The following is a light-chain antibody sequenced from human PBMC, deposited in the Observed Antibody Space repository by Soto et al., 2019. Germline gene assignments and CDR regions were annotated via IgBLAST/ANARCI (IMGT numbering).Light chain of an antibody. Sequence: QSVLTQPPSASGTPGQRVTISCSGSSSNIGSNYVYWYQQLPGTAPKLLIDRNNQRPSGVPDRFSGSKSGTSASLAISGLRSEDEADDYCAAWDDSLSAHVVFGGGTKLTVL. CDR2: RNN. V-gene: IGLV1-47*01. CDR1: SSNIGSNY. J-gene: IGLJ2*01. CDR3: AAWDDSLSAHVV.